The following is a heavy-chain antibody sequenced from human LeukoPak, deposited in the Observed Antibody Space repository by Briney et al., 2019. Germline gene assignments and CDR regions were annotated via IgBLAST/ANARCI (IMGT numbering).Heavy chain of an antibody. CDR1: DYSISSGYY. D-gene: IGHD6-13*01. CDR3: ARAYSSSWCDAFDI. J-gene: IGHJ3*02. CDR2: IYHSGSA. V-gene: IGHV4-38-2*02. Sequence: PSETLSLTCTVSDYSISSGYYWGRIQQSPGKGLEWIGTIYHSGSAYYNPSLKSRVTISVDTSKNQFSLRLTSVTAADTAVYYCARAYSSSWCDAFDIWGQGTMVTVSS.